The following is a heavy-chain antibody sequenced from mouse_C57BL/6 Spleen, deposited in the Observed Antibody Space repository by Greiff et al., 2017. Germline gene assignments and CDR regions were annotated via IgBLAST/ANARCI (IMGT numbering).Heavy chain of an antibody. CDR2: IYPRSGNT. V-gene: IGHV1-81*01. CDR1: GYTFTSYG. Sequence: VQLQQSGAELARPGASVKLSCKASGYTFTSYGISWVKQRTGQGLEWIGEIYPRSGNTYYNEKFKGKATLTADKSSSTAYMELRSLTSEDSAVYFCAREEDGNYVGAYWGQGTLVTVSA. J-gene: IGHJ3*01. D-gene: IGHD2-1*01. CDR3: AREEDGNYVGAY.